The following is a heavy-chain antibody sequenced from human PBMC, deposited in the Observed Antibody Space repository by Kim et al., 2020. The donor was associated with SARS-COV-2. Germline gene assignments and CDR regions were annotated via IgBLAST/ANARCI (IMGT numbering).Heavy chain of an antibody. CDR1: GYNPGNNW. Sequence: GESLKISCKASGYNPGNNWITWVRQMPGKGLEWMGRIDPSDSYTNYSPSFQGHVTLSGDKSTNTAYLQWSSLKASDTAMYYCATHGTSWSFRGDSWGQGTLVTVSS. J-gene: IGHJ4*02. D-gene: IGHD1-26*01. CDR3: ATHGTSWSFRGDS. CDR2: IDPSDSYT. V-gene: IGHV5-10-1*01.